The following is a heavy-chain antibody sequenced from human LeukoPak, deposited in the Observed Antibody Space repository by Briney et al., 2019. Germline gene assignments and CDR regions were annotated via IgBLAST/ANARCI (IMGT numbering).Heavy chain of an antibody. D-gene: IGHD3-10*01. Sequence: PSETLSLTCAVYGGSFSGYYWSWIRQPPGKGLEWIGEIKHSGSTNYNPSLKSRVTISVDTSKNQFSLKLSSVTAADTAVYYCARSVGYYGSWFDPWGQGTLVTVSS. J-gene: IGHJ5*02. CDR1: GGSFSGYY. CDR3: ARSVGYYGSWFDP. CDR2: IKHSGST. V-gene: IGHV4-34*01.